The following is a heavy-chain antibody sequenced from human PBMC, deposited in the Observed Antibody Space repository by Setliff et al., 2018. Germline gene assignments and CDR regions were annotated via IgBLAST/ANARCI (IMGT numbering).Heavy chain of an antibody. Sequence: RASVKVSCKASGYTFSDYGVTWVRQAPGQGLEWMGWISGYTGNAYYAHKFQDRVTMTTDTSTGTAYMEVTSLRFDDTAVYYCSRLVRYCTTTTCQRLSGDEYWGQGTLVTVSS. CDR2: ISGYTGNA. V-gene: IGHV1-18*01. D-gene: IGHD2-2*01. J-gene: IGHJ4*02. CDR1: GYTFSDYG. CDR3: SRLVRYCTTTTCQRLSGDEY.